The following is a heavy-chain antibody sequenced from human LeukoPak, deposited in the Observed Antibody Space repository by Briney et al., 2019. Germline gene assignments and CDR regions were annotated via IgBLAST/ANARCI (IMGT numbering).Heavy chain of an antibody. V-gene: IGHV3-23*01. CDR1: GFTFSSYA. CDR2: ISGSGGNT. J-gene: IGHJ4*02. Sequence: GGSLRLSCAASGFTFSSYAMSWVRQAPGKGLEWVSAISGSGGNTYYADSVKGRFTISRDNSKNTLYMQMNSLRAEDTAVYYCAKGAGDSSAWYAIFDYWGQGTLVTVSS. CDR3: AKGAGDSSAWYAIFDY. D-gene: IGHD6-13*01.